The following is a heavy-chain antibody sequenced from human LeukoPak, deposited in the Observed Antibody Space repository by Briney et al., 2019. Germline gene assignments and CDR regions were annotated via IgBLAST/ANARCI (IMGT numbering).Heavy chain of an antibody. CDR3: ARGIGTSYDSSRDAFDI. CDR2: IYSPGTN. V-gene: IGHV4-61*02. J-gene: IGHJ3*02. CDR1: AGSINSGDYY. D-gene: IGHD3-22*01. Sequence: PSETLSLTCTVSAGSINSGDYYWSWIRQPAGKGLEWIGRIYSPGTNYNYNPSVKSRVTISIVTSKNQFSLKLTSVTAADTAVYYCARGIGTSYDSSRDAFDIWGQGTMVTVSS.